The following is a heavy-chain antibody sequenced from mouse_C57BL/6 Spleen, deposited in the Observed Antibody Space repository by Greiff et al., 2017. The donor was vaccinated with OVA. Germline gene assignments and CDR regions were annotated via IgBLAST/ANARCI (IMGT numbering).Heavy chain of an antibody. J-gene: IGHJ2*01. Sequence: QVHVKQSGAELARPGASVKLSCKASGYTFTSYGISWVKQRTGQGLEWIGEIYPRSGNTYYNEKFKGKATLTADKSSSTAYMELLSLTSEDSAVYFCASPAVWGQGTTLTVSS. CDR1: GYTFTSYG. CDR3: ASPAV. CDR2: IYPRSGNT. V-gene: IGHV1-81*01.